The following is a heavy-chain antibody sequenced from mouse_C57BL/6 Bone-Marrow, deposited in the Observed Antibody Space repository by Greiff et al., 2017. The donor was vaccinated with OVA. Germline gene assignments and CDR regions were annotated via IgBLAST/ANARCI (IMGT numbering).Heavy chain of an antibody. CDR1: GFTFSDYG. D-gene: IGHD2-3*01. CDR3: ASGGDGYYLAY. J-gene: IGHJ3*01. V-gene: IGHV5-17*01. CDR2: ISSGSSTI. Sequence: EVMLVESGGGLVKPGGSLKLSCAASGFTFSDYGMHWVRQAPEKGLEWVAYISSGSSTIYYADTVKGRFTISRDNAKNTLFLQMTSLRSEDTAMDYCASGGDGYYLAYWGQGTLVTVSA.